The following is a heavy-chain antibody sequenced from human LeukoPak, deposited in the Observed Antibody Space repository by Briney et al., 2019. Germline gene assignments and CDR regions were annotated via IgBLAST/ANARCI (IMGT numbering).Heavy chain of an antibody. D-gene: IGHD2-2*01. Sequence: GGSLRLSCAASGFTFSSYAMSWVRQAPGRGLEWVSAISGSGGSTYYADSVKGRFTISRDNSKNTLYLQMNSLRAEDTAVYYCAKDPDVVVPAAPRGAFDIWGQGTMVTVSS. CDR2: ISGSGGST. CDR3: AKDPDVVVPAAPRGAFDI. V-gene: IGHV3-23*01. CDR1: GFTFSSYA. J-gene: IGHJ3*02.